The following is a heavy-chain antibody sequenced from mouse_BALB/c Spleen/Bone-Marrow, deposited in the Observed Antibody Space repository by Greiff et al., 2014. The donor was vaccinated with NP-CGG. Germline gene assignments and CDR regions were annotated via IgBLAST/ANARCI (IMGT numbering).Heavy chain of an antibody. D-gene: IGHD4-1*01. CDR2: IYPYSGGT. CDR3: ARGNWDFAY. V-gene: IGHV1S29*02. Sequence: VQLQQSGPELVRPGASVKISCKASGYTFTDHNIYWVKQSHGKSLEWIGYIYPYSGGTGYNQKFKSKATLTVDNSSTTAYMELRSLTSEDSAVYYCARGNWDFAYWGQGTLVTVST. CDR1: GYTFTDHN. J-gene: IGHJ3*01.